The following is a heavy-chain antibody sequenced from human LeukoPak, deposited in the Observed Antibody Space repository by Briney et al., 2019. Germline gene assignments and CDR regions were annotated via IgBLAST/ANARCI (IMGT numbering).Heavy chain of an antibody. CDR3: APIHVRRCGGDCYYPFDY. CDR2: FDPVEGET. V-gene: IGHV1-24*01. Sequence: GASVKVSCKVSGYTLAESSMHWVRQAPGKGLEWMGGFDPVEGETIYAQKFQGRVTMTEDTSTDTAYMELSSLRSEDTAVYHCAPIHVRRCGGDCYYPFDYWGQGILVTVSS. D-gene: IGHD2-21*02. J-gene: IGHJ4*02. CDR1: GYTLAESS.